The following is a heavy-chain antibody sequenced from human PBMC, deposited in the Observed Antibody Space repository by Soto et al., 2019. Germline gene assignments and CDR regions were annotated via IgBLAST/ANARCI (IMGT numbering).Heavy chain of an antibody. CDR3: ARQTLYGSGSYYNRELDY. CDR2: IYPGDSDT. V-gene: IGHV5-51*01. Sequence: GASLKISCKGSGYSFTSYWIGWVRQMPGKGLEWMGIIYPGDSDTRYSPSFQGQVTISADKSISTAYLQWSSLKASDTAMYYCARQTLYGSGSYYNRELDYWGQGTLVTVSS. CDR1: GYSFTSYW. D-gene: IGHD3-10*01. J-gene: IGHJ4*02.